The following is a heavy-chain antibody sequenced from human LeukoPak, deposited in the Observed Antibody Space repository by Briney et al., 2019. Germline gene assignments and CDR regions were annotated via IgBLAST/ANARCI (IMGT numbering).Heavy chain of an antibody. J-gene: IGHJ6*02. CDR2: IYYSGST. D-gene: IGHD1-26*01. CDR3: ARVWELRGHYYYYGMDV. V-gene: IGHV4-39*07. CDR1: GGSISSSSYY. Sequence: SETLSLTCTVSGGSISSSSYYWGWIRQPPGKGLEWIGSIYYSGSTYYNPSLKSRVTISVDTSKNQFSLKLSSATAADTAVYYCARVWELRGHYYYYGMDVWGQGTTVTVSS.